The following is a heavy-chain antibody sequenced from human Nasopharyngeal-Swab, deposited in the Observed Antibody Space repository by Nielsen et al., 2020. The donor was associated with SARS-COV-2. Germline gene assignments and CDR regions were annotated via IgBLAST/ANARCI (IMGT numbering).Heavy chain of an antibody. V-gene: IGHV4-59*01. Sequence: SETLSLTCTVSGGSISSYYWSWIRQPPGKGLEWIGYIYYSGSTNYNPSLKSRVTISVDTSKNQFSLKLSSVTAADTAVYYCARESWYWGPLDYWGQGTLVTVSS. CDR1: GGSISSYY. CDR3: ARESWYWGPLDY. CDR2: IYYSGST. J-gene: IGHJ4*02. D-gene: IGHD7-27*01.